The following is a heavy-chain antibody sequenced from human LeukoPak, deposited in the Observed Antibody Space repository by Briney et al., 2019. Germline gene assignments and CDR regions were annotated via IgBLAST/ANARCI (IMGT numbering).Heavy chain of an antibody. CDR2: INHSGST. D-gene: IGHD2-2*01. CDR1: GGSFSGYY. Sequence: SETLSLTCAVYGGSFSGYYWSWIRQPPGKGLEWIGEINHSGSTNYNPSLKSRVTISVDTSKNQFSLKLSSVTAADTAVYYCARVRRQLLSVRAFGRYFDYWGQGTLVTVSS. J-gene: IGHJ4*02. V-gene: IGHV4-34*01. CDR3: ARVRRQLLSVRAFGRYFDY.